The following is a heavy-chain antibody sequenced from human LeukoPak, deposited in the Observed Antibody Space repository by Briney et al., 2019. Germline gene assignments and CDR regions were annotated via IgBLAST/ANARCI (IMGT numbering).Heavy chain of an antibody. D-gene: IGHD4-17*01. Sequence: SETLSLTCAVYGGSFSGYYWSWIRQPPGKGLEWIGEINHSGSTNYNPSLKSRVTISVDTSKNQFSLKLSSVTAADTAVYYCARGAGGDHVYGDYVFPLYDYWGQGTLVTVSS. CDR1: GGSFSGYY. CDR2: INHSGST. J-gene: IGHJ4*02. CDR3: ARGAGGDHVYGDYVFPLYDY. V-gene: IGHV4-34*01.